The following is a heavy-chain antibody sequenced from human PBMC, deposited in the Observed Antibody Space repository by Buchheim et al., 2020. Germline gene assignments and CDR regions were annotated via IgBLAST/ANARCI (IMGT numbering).Heavy chain of an antibody. D-gene: IGHD5-18*01. V-gene: IGHV3-74*01. CDR3: ARDRDVDTAIDY. CDR2: ITSDGSDT. J-gene: IGHJ4*02. Sequence: EVQLVESGGGVVQPGGSLRLSCAASGFTFSNYWMLWVRQAPGKGLVWVARITSDGSDTSYADSVKGRFTMSRDNATNTLYLQMNSLGAEDTAVYYCARDRDVDTAIDYWGQGSL. CDR1: GFTFSNYW.